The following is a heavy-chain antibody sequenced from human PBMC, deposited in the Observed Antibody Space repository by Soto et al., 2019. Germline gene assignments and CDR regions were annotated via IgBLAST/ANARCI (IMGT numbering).Heavy chain of an antibody. Sequence: KSSETLSLTCTVSGGSISSGGYYWSWIRQHPGKGLEWIGYIYYSGSTYYNPSLKSRVTISVDTSKNQFSLKLSSVTAADTAVYYCAKYTSSSDSFEYYLDYWVQGTLVTVSS. J-gene: IGHJ4*02. CDR3: AKYTSSSDSFEYYLDY. D-gene: IGHD6-6*01. CDR1: GGSISSGGYY. CDR2: IYYSGST. V-gene: IGHV4-31*03.